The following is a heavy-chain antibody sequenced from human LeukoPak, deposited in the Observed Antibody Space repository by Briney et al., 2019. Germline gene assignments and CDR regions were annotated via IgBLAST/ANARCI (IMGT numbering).Heavy chain of an antibody. D-gene: IGHD6-13*01. CDR1: GDSFSSYY. CDR3: ATGYSNTYYYLDF. CDR2: IYQSGST. J-gene: IGHJ4*01. Sequence: SETLSLTSTVSGDSFSSYYWSWIRQPPGKRLEWIGDIYQSGSTNYNPSLKSRVTISADTSKYQFSLKLSSVTAADTAVYYCATGYSNTYYYLDFWGQGTLVTLSS. V-gene: IGHV4-59*01.